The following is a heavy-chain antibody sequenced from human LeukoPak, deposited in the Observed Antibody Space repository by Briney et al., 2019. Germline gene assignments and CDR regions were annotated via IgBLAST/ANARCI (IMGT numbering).Heavy chain of an antibody. V-gene: IGHV3-53*01. D-gene: IGHD6-19*01. J-gene: IGHJ3*01. CDR2: IYSDGGT. CDR3: ARVVSSRAFDL. CDR1: GITVSTNY. Sequence: GGSLRLSCAASGITVSTNYMSWVRQAPGKGLEWVSLIYSDGGTYYADSVKGRFTISRDKSKNTLYLQMNCPRAADTAVYYCARVVSSRAFDLWGQGAMVIVSS.